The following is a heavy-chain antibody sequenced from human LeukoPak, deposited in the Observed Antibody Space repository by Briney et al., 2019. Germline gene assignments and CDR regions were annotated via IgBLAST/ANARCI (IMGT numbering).Heavy chain of an antibody. CDR2: INHSGST. V-gene: IGHV4-34*01. J-gene: IGHJ4*02. Sequence: SETLSLTCAVYGGSFSGYYWSWIRQPPGKGLEWIGEINHSGSTNYNPPLKSRATISVDTSKNQFSLKLSSVTAADTAVYYCAKGILTGYYLDYWGQGPLVTVSS. CDR1: GGSFSGYY. D-gene: IGHD3-9*01. CDR3: AKGILTGYYLDY.